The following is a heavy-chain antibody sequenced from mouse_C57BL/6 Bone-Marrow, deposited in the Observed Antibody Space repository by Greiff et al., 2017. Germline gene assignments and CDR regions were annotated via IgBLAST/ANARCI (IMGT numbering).Heavy chain of an antibody. D-gene: IGHD1-1*02. J-gene: IGHJ3*01. Sequence: QVQLQQSGPELVKPGASVKISCKASGYSFTSYYIHWVKQRPGQGLEWIGVIYPGSGNTKYNEKFKGKATLTANTSSRTAYMQLSSLTSEDSAIYYCARTGGCGSWAWFAYWGQGTLVTVSA. V-gene: IGHV1-66*01. CDR3: ARTGGCGSWAWFAY. CDR2: IYPGSGNT. CDR1: GYSFTSYY.